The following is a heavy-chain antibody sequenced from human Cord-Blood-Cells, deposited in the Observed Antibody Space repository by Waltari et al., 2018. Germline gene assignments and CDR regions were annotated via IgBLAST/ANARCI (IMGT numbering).Heavy chain of an antibody. Sequence: EVQLVESGGGLVQPGGSLRLSCAASGFTFSSYWMSWVRQAPGKGLGWVANIKQDGSEKYDVDSVKGRFTISRDNAKNSLYLQMNSLRAEDTAVYYCARDEGLGDFDYWGQGTLVTVSS. V-gene: IGHV3-7*01. CDR2: IKQDGSEK. D-gene: IGHD3-16*01. J-gene: IGHJ4*02. CDR1: GFTFSSYW. CDR3: ARDEGLGDFDY.